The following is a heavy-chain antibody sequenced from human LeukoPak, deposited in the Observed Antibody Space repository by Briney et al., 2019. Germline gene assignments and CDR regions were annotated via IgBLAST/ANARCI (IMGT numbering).Heavy chain of an antibody. D-gene: IGHD5-24*01. J-gene: IGHJ4*02. CDR3: ARDRGDGYNYYFDY. Sequence: ASVKVSCKASGYTFTSDGISWVRQAPGQGLEWMGWISAYNGNTNYAQKLQGRVTMTTDTSTSTAYMELRSLRSDDTAVYYCARDRGDGYNYYFDYWGQGTLVTVSS. CDR2: ISAYNGNT. CDR1: GYTFTSDG. V-gene: IGHV1-18*01.